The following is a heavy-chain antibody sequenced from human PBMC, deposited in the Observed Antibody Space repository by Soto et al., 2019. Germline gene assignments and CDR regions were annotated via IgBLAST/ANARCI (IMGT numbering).Heavy chain of an antibody. J-gene: IGHJ4*02. D-gene: IGHD3-3*01. V-gene: IGHV3-23*01. CDR2: ISASGGST. Sequence: EVQLLESGGGLGQPGGSLSLSCAAPGFTFSIYAMYWVRQAPGKGLEWVSTISASGGSTYYADSVKGRCTISRDNAKDTVYGQMNSLRAEDKAVYYCAKGSGYFDYWGQGTLVTVSS. CDR3: AKGSGYFDY. CDR1: GFTFSIYA.